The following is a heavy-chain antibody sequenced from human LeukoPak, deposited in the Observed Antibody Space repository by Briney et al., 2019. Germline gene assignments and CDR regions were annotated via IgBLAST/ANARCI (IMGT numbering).Heavy chain of an antibody. J-gene: IGHJ5*02. V-gene: IGHV3-48*03. Sequence: GGSLRLSCAASGFTFSSSEMNWVRQTPGKGLECVSSISSSGTTIYYADSVKGRFTISRDNAKHSLYLQMNSLRAEDTALYYCASAGVGFSLDPWGQGTLVTVSS. CDR3: ASAGVGFSLDP. D-gene: IGHD2-8*01. CDR2: ISSSGTTI. CDR1: GFTFSSSE.